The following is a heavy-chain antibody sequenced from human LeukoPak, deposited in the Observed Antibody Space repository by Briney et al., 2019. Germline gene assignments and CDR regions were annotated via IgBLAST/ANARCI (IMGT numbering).Heavy chain of an antibody. CDR3: ARDPPSGDRGY. J-gene: IGHJ4*02. CDR1: GFTVSSNY. V-gene: IGHV3-53*01. D-gene: IGHD4-17*01. CDR2: IYGGGNI. Sequence: GGSLRLSCAASGFTVSSNYMNWVRQAPGKGLEWVSVIYGGGNIYYADSVKGRFTISGDSAKNSLYLQMNSLRDEDTAVYYCARDPPSGDRGYWGQGTLVTVSS.